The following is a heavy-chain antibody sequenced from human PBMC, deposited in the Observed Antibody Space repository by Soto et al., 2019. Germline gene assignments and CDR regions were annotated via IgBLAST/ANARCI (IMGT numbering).Heavy chain of an antibody. CDR1: GFTFSSYA. J-gene: IGHJ4*02. V-gene: IGHV3-30-3*01. CDR3: ASPIPCSGGRCYHP. CDR2: ISYDGSNK. Sequence: QVQLVESGGGVVQPGRSLRLSCAASGFTFSSYAMHWVRQAPGKGLEGVAVISYDGSNKYYADCVKGRFTISRDNSKNTMYLQMNSLRAEDTAVYYCASPIPCSGGRCYHPGGQGTLVTVSS. D-gene: IGHD2-15*01.